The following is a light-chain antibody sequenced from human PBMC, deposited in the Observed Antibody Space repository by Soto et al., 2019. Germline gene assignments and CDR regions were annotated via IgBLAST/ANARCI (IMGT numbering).Light chain of an antibody. Sequence: HSALAQPASVSGSPGQSITISCIGTSSDVGGHNYVSWYQQYPGKAPILLISEVSDRPSGISHRFSGSTSGNTASLTISGLRAEDEADYYCSSYTSTNTWVFGGGTKVTVL. J-gene: IGLJ3*02. V-gene: IGLV2-14*01. CDR2: EVS. CDR3: SSYTSTNTWV. CDR1: SSDVGGHNY.